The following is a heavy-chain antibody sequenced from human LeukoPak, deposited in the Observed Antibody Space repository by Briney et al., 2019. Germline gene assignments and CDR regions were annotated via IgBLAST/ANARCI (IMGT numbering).Heavy chain of an antibody. CDR2: IYHSGST. CDR1: GGSSSSYH. D-gene: IGHD3-3*01. CDR3: ARHISDFWSGLDV. Sequence: SETLSLTCTVSGGSSSSYHWSWIRQPPGKGLEWIGYIYHSGSTRYNPSLKSRVTISVDTSKNQFSLKLSSVTAADTAVYYCARHISDFWSGLDVWGQGTTVTVSS. V-gene: IGHV4-59*01. J-gene: IGHJ6*02.